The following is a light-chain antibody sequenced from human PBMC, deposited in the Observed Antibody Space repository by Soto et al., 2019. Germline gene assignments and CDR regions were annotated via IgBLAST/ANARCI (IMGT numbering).Light chain of an antibody. Sequence: DIQMTQSPSSVSASVGDRVTITCRASQGVTRWLAWYQQKPGKAPNLLIYAASSLQSGVPSRFSGSGSGTDFTLTISNLQPEDFATYYCQQANSFPWTFGQGTKVEIK. CDR2: AAS. CDR3: QQANSFPWT. V-gene: IGKV1-12*01. CDR1: QGVTRW. J-gene: IGKJ1*01.